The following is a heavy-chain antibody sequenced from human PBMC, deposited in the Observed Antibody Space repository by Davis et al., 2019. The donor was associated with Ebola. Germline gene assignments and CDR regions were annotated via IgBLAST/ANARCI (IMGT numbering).Heavy chain of an antibody. CDR3: ARGRTAMVGRDGMDV. Sequence: ASVKVSCKASGYTFTSYYMHWVRQAPGQGLEWMGIINPSGGSTSYAQKFQGRVTMTRDTSTSTVYMELSSLRSEDTAVYYCARGRTAMVGRDGMDVWGQGTTVTVSS. V-gene: IGHV1-46*01. J-gene: IGHJ6*02. D-gene: IGHD5-18*01. CDR1: GYTFTSYY. CDR2: INPSGGST.